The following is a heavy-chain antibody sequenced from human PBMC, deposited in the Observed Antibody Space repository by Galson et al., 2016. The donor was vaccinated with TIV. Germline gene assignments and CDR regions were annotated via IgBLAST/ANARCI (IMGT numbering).Heavy chain of an antibody. CDR3: ARAGGAADD. D-gene: IGHD3-10*01. CDR1: GYSFSSYW. Sequence: QSGAEVKKPGESLKISCQGSGYSFSSYWIAWVRQMPGEGLEWMGVIYAGDSDTGYSPSFQGQVTISADKSISTAYLQWSSLRASDTAMYYCARAGGAADDWGQGTLVTVSS. CDR2: IYAGDSDT. V-gene: IGHV5-51*01. J-gene: IGHJ4*02.